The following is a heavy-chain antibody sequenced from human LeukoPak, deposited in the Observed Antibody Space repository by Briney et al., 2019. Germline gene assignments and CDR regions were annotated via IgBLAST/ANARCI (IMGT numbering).Heavy chain of an antibody. CDR2: ISSSSSTI. D-gene: IGHD3-10*01. CDR1: GFTFSSYS. J-gene: IGHJ4*02. CDR3: ARGALYYGSGSYYRRRSNYFDY. Sequence: GGSLRLSCAASGFTFSSYSMNWVRQAPGKGLEWVSYISSSSSTIYYADSVKGRFTISRDNAKNSLYLQMNSLRAEDTAVYYCARGALYYGSGSYYRRRSNYFDYWGQGTLVTVSS. V-gene: IGHV3-48*01.